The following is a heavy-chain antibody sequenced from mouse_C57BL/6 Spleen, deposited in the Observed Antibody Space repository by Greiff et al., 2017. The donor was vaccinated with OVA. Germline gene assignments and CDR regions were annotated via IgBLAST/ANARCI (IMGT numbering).Heavy chain of an antibody. CDR2: IYPGGGYT. Sequence: QVQLQQSGAELVRPGTSVKMSCKASGYTFTNYWIGWAKQRPGQGLEWIGDIYPGGGYTNYNEKFKGKATLTAEKSSSTAYMQFSSLTSEDSATDYCAREGTDDGGRYFDVWGKGTTVTVSS. D-gene: IGHD2-12*01. J-gene: IGHJ1*03. CDR1: GYTFTNYW. V-gene: IGHV1-63*01. CDR3: AREGTDDGGRYFDV.